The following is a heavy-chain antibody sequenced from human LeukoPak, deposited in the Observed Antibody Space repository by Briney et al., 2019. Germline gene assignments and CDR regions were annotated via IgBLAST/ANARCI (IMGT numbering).Heavy chain of an antibody. Sequence: GGSLRLSCAASGFTFDDYGMSWVRQAPGKGLEWVSGINWNGGSTGYADSVKGRFTISRDNAKNSLYLQMNSLRAEDAALYYCATIVGATGNDYWGQGTLVTVSS. J-gene: IGHJ4*02. V-gene: IGHV3-20*04. D-gene: IGHD1-26*01. CDR2: INWNGGST. CDR1: GFTFDDYG. CDR3: ATIVGATGNDY.